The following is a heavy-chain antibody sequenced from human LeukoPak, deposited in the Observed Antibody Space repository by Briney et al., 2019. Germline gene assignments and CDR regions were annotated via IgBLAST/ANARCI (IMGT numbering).Heavy chain of an antibody. CDR2: ISYDGSNK. V-gene: IGHV3-30-3*01. D-gene: IGHD3-3*01. Sequence: GGSLRLSCAASGFTFSSYAMHWVRQAPGKGLEWVAVISYDGSNKYYADSVKGRFTISRDNSKNTLYLQMNGLRAEDTAVYYCARSYDFWSPFDYWGQGTLVTVSS. CDR3: ARSYDFWSPFDY. CDR1: GFTFSSYA. J-gene: IGHJ4*02.